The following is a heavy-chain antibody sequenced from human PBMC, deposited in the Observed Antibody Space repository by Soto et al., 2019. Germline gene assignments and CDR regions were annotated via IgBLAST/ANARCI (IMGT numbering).Heavy chain of an antibody. V-gene: IGHV3-23*01. Sequence: EVQLLESGGGLVQPGGSLRLSCAASGFTFNNYAMTWVRQAPGKGLEWVSAISGGGDTTSYADSVKGRFTVSRDGSKNTLYLQMSSLRAEDTALYYCAKGRGGSRSLTPRVDFWGQGTLVIVSS. J-gene: IGHJ4*02. D-gene: IGHD3-10*01. CDR2: ISGGGDTT. CDR1: GFTFNNYA. CDR3: AKGRGGSRSLTPRVDF.